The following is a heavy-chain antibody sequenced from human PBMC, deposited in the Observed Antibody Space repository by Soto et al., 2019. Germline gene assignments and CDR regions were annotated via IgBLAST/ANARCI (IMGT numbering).Heavy chain of an antibody. V-gene: IGHV3-48*02. D-gene: IGHD2-21*02. Sequence: EVQLVESGGGLVQPGGSLRLSCAASGFTFSSYSMNWVRQAPGKGLEWVSYISSSSSTIYYADSVKGRFTISRDNAKNSLYLQMNSLRDEDTAVYYCARGDCGGDCYSDGVWGQGTLVTASS. CDR2: ISSSSSTI. CDR3: ARGDCGGDCYSDGV. CDR1: GFTFSSYS. J-gene: IGHJ4*02.